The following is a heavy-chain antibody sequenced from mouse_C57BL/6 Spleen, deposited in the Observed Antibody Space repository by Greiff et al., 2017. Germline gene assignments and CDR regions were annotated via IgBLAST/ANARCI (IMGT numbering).Heavy chain of an antibody. D-gene: IGHD2-4*01. V-gene: IGHV1-50*01. CDR1: GYTFTSYW. J-gene: IGHJ3*01. CDR2: IDPSDSYT. Sequence: QVQLQQPGAELVKPGASVKLSCKASGYTFTSYWMQWVKQRPGQGLEWIGEIDPSDSYTNYNQKFKGKATLTVDTSSSTAYMQLSSLTSEDSAVYYCARCFPYDYDGGPFAYWGQGTLVTVSA. CDR3: ARCFPYDYDGGPFAY.